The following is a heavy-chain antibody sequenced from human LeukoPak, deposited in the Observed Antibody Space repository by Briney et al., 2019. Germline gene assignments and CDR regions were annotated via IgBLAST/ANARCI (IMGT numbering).Heavy chain of an antibody. J-gene: IGHJ4*02. V-gene: IGHV1-69*04. Sequence: SVKVSCKASGGTFSSYTISWVRQAPGQGLEWMGRIIPILGIANYAQKFQGRVTITADKSTSTAYMELSSLRAEDTAVYYCARDQGLRATLLDYWGQGTLVTVSS. D-gene: IGHD5-12*01. CDR1: GGTFSSYT. CDR2: IIPILGIA. CDR3: ARDQGLRATLLDY.